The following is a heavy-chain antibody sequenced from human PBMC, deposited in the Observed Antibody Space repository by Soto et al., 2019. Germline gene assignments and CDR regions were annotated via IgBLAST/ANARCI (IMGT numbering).Heavy chain of an antibody. D-gene: IGHD3-22*01. V-gene: IGHV1-69*12. CDR2: IIPMFGTA. J-gene: IGHJ4*02. CDR3: ASGPGLIAFDY. Sequence: QVQLVQSGAEVKKPGSSVKVSCKAAGGTFSSYAISWVRQAPGQGLEWMGGIIPMFGTANYAQKFQGRVTITADESTSTGYMQLGSLRSEDTAMYYCASGPGLIAFDYWGQGTLVTVSS. CDR1: GGTFSSYA.